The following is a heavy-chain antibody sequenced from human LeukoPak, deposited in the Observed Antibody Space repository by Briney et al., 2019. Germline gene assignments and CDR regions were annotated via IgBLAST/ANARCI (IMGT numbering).Heavy chain of an antibody. CDR3: AREGGPYRPLDY. Sequence: SGTLSLTCGVSGGSISDTNWWTWFRQPPGKGLEWIGEVNLQGSTNYNPSLKSRVAISVDKSENHISLKPTSVTAADTAVYYCAREGGPYRPLDYSGQGTLVTVAS. CDR2: VNLQGST. V-gene: IGHV4-4*02. CDR1: GGSISDTNW. J-gene: IGHJ4*02.